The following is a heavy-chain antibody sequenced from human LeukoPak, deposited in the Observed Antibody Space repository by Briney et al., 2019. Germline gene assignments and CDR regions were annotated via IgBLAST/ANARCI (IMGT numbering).Heavy chain of an antibody. CDR2: IYYSGST. D-gene: IGHD3-22*01. Sequence: SETLSLTCTVSGGSISSNSYYWGWIRQPPGKGLEWIGSIYYSGSTYFNPSLNIRVTISVDTSKNQFSLNLRSVTAADAAVYYCAREILYDSTGYYPWGQGTLVTVSS. J-gene: IGHJ4*02. CDR1: GGSISSNSYY. V-gene: IGHV4-39*07. CDR3: AREILYDSTGYYP.